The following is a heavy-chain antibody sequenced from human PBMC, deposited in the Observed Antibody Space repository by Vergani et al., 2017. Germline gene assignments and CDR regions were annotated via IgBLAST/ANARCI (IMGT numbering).Heavy chain of an antibody. D-gene: IGHD3-22*01. CDR3: ARAYYYDSSGYYLYYYYGMDV. V-gene: IGHV4-30-4*08. CDR2: IYYSGST. Sequence: QVQLQESGPGLVKPSQTLSLTCTVSGGSISSGDYYWSWIRQPPGKGPEWIGYIYYSGSTYYNPSLKSRVTISVDTSKNQFSLKLSSVTAADTAVYYCARAYYYDSSGYYLYYYYGMDVWGQGTTVTVSS. CDR1: GGSISSGDYY. J-gene: IGHJ6*02.